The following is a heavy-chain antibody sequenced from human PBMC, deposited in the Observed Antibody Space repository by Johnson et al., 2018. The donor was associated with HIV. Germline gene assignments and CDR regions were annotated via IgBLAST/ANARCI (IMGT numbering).Heavy chain of an antibody. CDR2: ISSSGSTI. CDR1: GFTFSDYY. J-gene: IGHJ3*01. Sequence: VQLVESGGGLVKPGGSLRLSCAASGFTFSDYYMSWIRQAPGKGLEWVSYISSSGSTIYYADSVKGRFTISRDNSKNTLSLQMNSLRAEDTAVYYCARAGTSGSYAFDFWGQGTMVTVSS. V-gene: IGHV3-11*04. CDR3: ARAGTSGSYAFDF. D-gene: IGHD3-22*01.